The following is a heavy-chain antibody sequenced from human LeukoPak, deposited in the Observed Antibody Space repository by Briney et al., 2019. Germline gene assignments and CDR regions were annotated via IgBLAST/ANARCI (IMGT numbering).Heavy chain of an antibody. CDR2: IYSGGST. Sequence: GGALRLPCAASGYTVSSNYMSWVRQAPGKGLEWVSVIYSGGSTYYADSVKGRFTISRDNSKNTLYLQMNSLRAEDTAVYYCARSYVFYYYGMDVWGQGTTVTVSS. V-gene: IGHV3-66*01. CDR3: ARSYVFYYYGMDV. D-gene: IGHD1-26*01. J-gene: IGHJ6*02. CDR1: GYTVSSNY.